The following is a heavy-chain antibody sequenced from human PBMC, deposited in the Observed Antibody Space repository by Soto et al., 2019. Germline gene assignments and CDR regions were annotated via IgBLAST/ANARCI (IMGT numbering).Heavy chain of an antibody. J-gene: IGHJ5*02. CDR3: TRDPAIQLWP. D-gene: IGHD5-18*01. Sequence: GGSLRLSCASSGFTFSSYAMHLVRQAPGKGLEWVAVISYDGSNKYYADSVKGRFTISRDNSKSIAYLQMNSLKTEDTAVYYCTRDPAIQLWPWGQGTLVTVSS. V-gene: IGHV3-30-3*01. CDR1: GFTFSSYA. CDR2: ISYDGSNK.